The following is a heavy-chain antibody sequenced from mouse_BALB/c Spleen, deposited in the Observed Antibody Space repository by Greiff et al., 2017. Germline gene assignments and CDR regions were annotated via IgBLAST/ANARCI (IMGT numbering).Heavy chain of an antibody. V-gene: IGHV2-6-7*01. J-gene: IGHJ4*01. CDR1: GFSLTGYG. CDR3: ARDYYGNYYYYAMDY. Sequence: QVQLQESGPGLVAPSQSLSITCTVSGFSLTGYGVNWVRQPPGKGLEWLGMIWGDGSTDYNSALKSRLSISKDNSKSQVFLKMNSLQTDDTARYYCARDYYGNYYYYAMDYWGQGTSVTVSS. CDR2: IWGDGST. D-gene: IGHD2-1*01.